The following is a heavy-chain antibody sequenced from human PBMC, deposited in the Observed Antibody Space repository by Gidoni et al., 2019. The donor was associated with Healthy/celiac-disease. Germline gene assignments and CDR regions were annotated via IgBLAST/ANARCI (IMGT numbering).Heavy chain of an antibody. D-gene: IGHD3-10*01. Sequence: EVQLVESGGGLVQPGRSLRLSCAASGFTFADYAMHWVRQAPGKGLEWVSGISWNSGSIGYADSVKGRFTISRDNAKNSLYLQMNSLRAEDTALYYCAKVSYYGSGSFGGMDVWGQGTTVTVSS. CDR3: AKVSYYGSGSFGGMDV. CDR1: GFTFADYA. J-gene: IGHJ6*02. V-gene: IGHV3-9*01. CDR2: ISWNSGSI.